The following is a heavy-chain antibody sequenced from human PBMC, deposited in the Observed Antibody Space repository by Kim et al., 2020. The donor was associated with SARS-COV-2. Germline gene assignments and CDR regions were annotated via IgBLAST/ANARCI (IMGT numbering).Heavy chain of an antibody. V-gene: IGHV4-34*01. CDR2: INHSGST. CDR1: GGSFSGYY. Sequence: SETLSLTCAVYGGSFSGYYWSWIRQPPGKGLEWIGEINHSGSTNYNPSLKSRVTISVDTSKNQFSLKLSSVTAADTAVYYCAQSRAAATQSFDYWGQGTLVTFSS. D-gene: IGHD2-15*01. J-gene: IGHJ4*02. CDR3: AQSRAAATQSFDY.